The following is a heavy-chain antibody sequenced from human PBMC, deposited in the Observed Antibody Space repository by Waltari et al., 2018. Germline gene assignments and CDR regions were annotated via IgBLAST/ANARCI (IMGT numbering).Heavy chain of an antibody. D-gene: IGHD3-22*01. V-gene: IGHV4-34*01. Sequence: VQLQQWGAGLLKPSETLSLTCAVYGGSYSGYYWSWILQPPGKRLEWIGEINHSGSTNYNPSLKSRVTISVDTSKNQFSLKLSSVTAADTAVYYCARRGATMIVVVITNSNWFDPWGQGTLVTVSS. J-gene: IGHJ5*02. CDR3: ARRGATMIVVVITNSNWFDP. CDR2: INHSGST. CDR1: GGSYSGYY.